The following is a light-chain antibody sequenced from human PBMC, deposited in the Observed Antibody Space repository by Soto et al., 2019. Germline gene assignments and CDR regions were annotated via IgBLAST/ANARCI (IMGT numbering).Light chain of an antibody. Sequence: DIQTTQSPSSLSASVGDRVTITCRASQSISSYLNWYQQKPGKAPKFLIFPASSLQSGVPSRFSGSGSGTDFTLTISSLQNEDFATYYGQQSYSAPITFGQGTRLEIK. CDR1: QSISSY. CDR3: QQSYSAPIT. J-gene: IGKJ5*01. V-gene: IGKV1-39*01. CDR2: PAS.